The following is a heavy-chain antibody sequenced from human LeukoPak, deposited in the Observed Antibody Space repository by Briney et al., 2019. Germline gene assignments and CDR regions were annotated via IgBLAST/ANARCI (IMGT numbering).Heavy chain of an antibody. CDR1: GGSFSCYY. Sequence: PSETLSLTCTVSGGSFSCYYWTWLRRPPGKGLVGLCYIYYSGSNNYNPSLKSRLTISIATSKNQFYLNMRSVTAADTALYYCARAYFDTSAYYPHFEYWGPGTLVTVSS. CDR3: ARAYFDTSAYYPHFEY. J-gene: IGHJ4*02. V-gene: IGHV4-59*08. CDR2: IYYSGSN. D-gene: IGHD3-22*01.